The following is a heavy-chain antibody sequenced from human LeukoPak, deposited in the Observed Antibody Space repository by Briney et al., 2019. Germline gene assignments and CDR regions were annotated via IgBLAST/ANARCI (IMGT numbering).Heavy chain of an antibody. CDR1: GYRFSSDW. J-gene: IGHJ4*02. CDR2: IYPGDSDT. Sequence: GESLKISCKGSGYRFSSDWIGWVRQMPGKGLELMGIIYPGDSDTRYGPSFQGQVTISADKSISTAYLQWSSLKASDTALYYCARLARKYSSGWTPFDYWGQGTLVTVSS. D-gene: IGHD6-19*01. CDR3: ARLARKYSSGWTPFDY. V-gene: IGHV5-51*01.